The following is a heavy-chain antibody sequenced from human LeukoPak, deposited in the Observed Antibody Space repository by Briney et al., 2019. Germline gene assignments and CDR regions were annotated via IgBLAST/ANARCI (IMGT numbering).Heavy chain of an antibody. CDR2: ISSSSSYI. CDR1: GFTFSSYS. J-gene: IGHJ4*02. D-gene: IGHD3-22*01. CDR3: ARVADSSGYYYTAPNDY. V-gene: IGHV3-21*01. Sequence: GGSLRLSCAASGFTFSSYSMNWVRQAPGKGLEWVSSISSSSSYIYYADSVKGRFTISRDNAKNSLYLQMNSLRAEDTAVYYCARVADSSGYYYTAPNDYWGQGTLVTVSS.